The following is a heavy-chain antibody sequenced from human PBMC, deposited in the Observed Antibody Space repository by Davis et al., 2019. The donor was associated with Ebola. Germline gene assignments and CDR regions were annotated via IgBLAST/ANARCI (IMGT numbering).Heavy chain of an antibody. CDR3: AGGPFGVVVVAATDY. CDR1: GYTFTSYA. J-gene: IGHJ4*02. CDR2: IIPILGIA. D-gene: IGHD2-15*01. Sequence: SVKVSCKASGYTFTSYAMHWVRQAPGQRLEWMGRIIPILGIANYAQKFQGRVTITADKSTSTAYMELSSLRSEDTAVYYCAGGPFGVVVVAATDYWGQGTLVTVSS. V-gene: IGHV1-69*04.